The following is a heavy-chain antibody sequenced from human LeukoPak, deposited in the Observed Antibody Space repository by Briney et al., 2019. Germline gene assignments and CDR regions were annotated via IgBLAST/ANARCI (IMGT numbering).Heavy chain of an antibody. J-gene: IGHJ1*01. D-gene: IGHD6-13*01. V-gene: IGHV7-4-1*04. CDR3: ARGYSSSWYSGTEH. CDR2: INTNTGNP. CDR1: GYTFTSYA. Sequence: GASVKVSCKASGYTFTSYAMNWVRQAPGQGLEWMGWINTNTGNPTYAQGFTGRFVFSLDTSVSMAYLQISSLEAEDTAVYYCARGYSSSWYSGTEHWGQGTLVTVSS.